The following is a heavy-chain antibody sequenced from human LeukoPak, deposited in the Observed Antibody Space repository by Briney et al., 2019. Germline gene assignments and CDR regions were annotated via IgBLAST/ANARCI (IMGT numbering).Heavy chain of an antibody. CDR1: GYTFTSYG. V-gene: IGHV1-18*01. D-gene: IGHD2/OR15-2a*01. CDR3: ARDYCNNPTCHTREFDY. J-gene: IGHJ4*02. Sequence: GASVKVSRKASGYTFTSYGISWVRQAPGQGLEWMGWISGYNGNTIYAQKLQGRVSMTTDTSTSTAYMDLRSLRSDDTAVYYCARDYCNNPTCHTREFDYWGQGTLVTVSS. CDR2: ISGYNGNT.